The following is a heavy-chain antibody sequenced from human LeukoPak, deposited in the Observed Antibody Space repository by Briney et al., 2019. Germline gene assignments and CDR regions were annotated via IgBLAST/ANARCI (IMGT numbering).Heavy chain of an antibody. CDR1: GFTFSSYW. J-gene: IGHJ2*01. CDR3: ARGGDLRAGWFDL. Sequence: GGSLRLSCAASGFTFSSYWMHWVRQAPGKWLVWVSRIGTDGTITTYADSVKGRFSISRDNAKNTLYLQVNSLSVEDTAVYYCARGGDLRAGWFDLWGRGNLVSVSS. CDR2: IGTDGTIT. V-gene: IGHV3-74*01. D-gene: IGHD4-17*01.